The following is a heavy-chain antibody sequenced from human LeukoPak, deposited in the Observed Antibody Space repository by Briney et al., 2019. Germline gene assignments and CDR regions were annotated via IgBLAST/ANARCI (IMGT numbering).Heavy chain of an antibody. D-gene: IGHD6-6*01. CDR2: IYHSGST. J-gene: IGHJ4*02. CDR3: ARGPYSSSSRYFDY. CDR1: GGSISSGGYS. Sequence: SETLSLTCAVSGGSISSGGYSWSWLRQPPGKGLEWIGYIYHSGSTYYNPSLKSRVTISVDRSKNQFSLKLSSVTAADMAVYYCARGPYSSSSRYFDYWGQGTLVTVSS. V-gene: IGHV4-30-2*01.